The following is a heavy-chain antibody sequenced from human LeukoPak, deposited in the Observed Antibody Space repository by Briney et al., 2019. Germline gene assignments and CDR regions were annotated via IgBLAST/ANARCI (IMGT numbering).Heavy chain of an antibody. V-gene: IGHV3-48*02. J-gene: IGHJ4*02. CDR3: ATSGTYRFDY. Sequence: PGGSLRLSCAASGFTFSNYNMNWVRQAPGKGLEGISYISSSGRTTNYADSVRGRFTISRDNAKNSLYLQMNSLKDGDTAVYYCATSGTYRFDYWGQGTLVTVSS. D-gene: IGHD1-26*01. CDR2: ISSSGRTT. CDR1: GFTFSNYN.